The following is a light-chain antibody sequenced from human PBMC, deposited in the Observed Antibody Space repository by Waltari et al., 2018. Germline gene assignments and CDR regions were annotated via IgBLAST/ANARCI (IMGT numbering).Light chain of an antibody. CDR2: TDD. CDR1: SSTIGSHY. CDR3: AAWDDSPSGHVV. V-gene: IGLV1-47*02. Sequence: SVLTQPPSASGAPGQRVTISCSGSSSTIGSHYVYLYQQLPGTAPKLLIYTDDQRAAGVPDRVSASKSGTSASLAISGLRSEDEADYYCAAWDDSPSGHVVFGGGTKLTVL. J-gene: IGLJ2*01.